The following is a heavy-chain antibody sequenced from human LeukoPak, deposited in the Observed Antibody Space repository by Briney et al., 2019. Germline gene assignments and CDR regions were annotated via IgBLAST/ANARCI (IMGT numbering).Heavy chain of an antibody. Sequence: GGALRLSCAASGFTFRSYLMAWGRQAPGKGLEWVANIKEDESAKHQADSVKGRFTISRDNAQNSVYLQMSSLRGEDTAVYYCARDVGGSLDYWGQGTLVTVSS. CDR2: IKEDESAK. J-gene: IGHJ4*02. CDR1: GFTFRSYL. D-gene: IGHD1-26*01. V-gene: IGHV3-7*01. CDR3: ARDVGGSLDY.